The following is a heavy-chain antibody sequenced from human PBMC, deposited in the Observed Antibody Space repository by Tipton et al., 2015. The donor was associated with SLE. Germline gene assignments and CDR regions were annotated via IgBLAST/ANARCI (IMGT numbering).Heavy chain of an antibody. CDR1: GASITNYY. D-gene: IGHD2-15*01. CDR3: AREGLFCNGGTCSTGWFDP. V-gene: IGHV4-4*08. Sequence: TLSLTCSVSGASITNYYWSWIRQPPGKGLEWIGYIYTGGITSYNPSLKSRVTISVDTPKNQFSLKLNSPTAADTAVYFCAREGLFCNGGTCSTGWFDPWGQGTLVIVSP. J-gene: IGHJ5*02. CDR2: IYTGGIT.